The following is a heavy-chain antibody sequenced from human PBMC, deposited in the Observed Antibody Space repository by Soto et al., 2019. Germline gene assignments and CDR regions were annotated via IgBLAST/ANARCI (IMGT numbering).Heavy chain of an antibody. CDR3: AKDRGGSGWSTLDH. J-gene: IGHJ4*02. D-gene: IGHD6-19*01. Sequence: EVQLLESGGSLVHPGGSLRLSCAASGFSFSYFAMSWVRQAPGKGLEGVAAISGRGGNTYYADAVKGRFTISRDNSKNTLFLQMNSLRDEDTAVYYCAKDRGGSGWSTLDHWGQGTLVTVSS. CDR2: ISGRGGNT. V-gene: IGHV3-23*01. CDR1: GFSFSYFA.